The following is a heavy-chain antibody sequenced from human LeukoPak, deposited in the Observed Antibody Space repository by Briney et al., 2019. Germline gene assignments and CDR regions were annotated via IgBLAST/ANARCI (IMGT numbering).Heavy chain of an antibody. CDR2: IYYSGST. D-gene: IGHD3-10*01. CDR3: ARHSHGSSEY. Sequence: SETLSLTRPVSRGSLRSYYRGWIRQPPPRGLTWIGYIYYSGSTNYNPSLMSRVTISVDTSKNQFSLRLSSVTALYWAVYYCARHSHGSSEYWGQGTLVTVSS. CDR1: RGSLRSYY. J-gene: IGHJ4*02. V-gene: IGHV4-59*08.